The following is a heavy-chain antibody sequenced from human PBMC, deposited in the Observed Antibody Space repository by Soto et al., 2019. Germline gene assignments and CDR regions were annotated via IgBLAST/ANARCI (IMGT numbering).Heavy chain of an antibody. CDR2: ISSSSSYI. D-gene: IGHD2-15*01. J-gene: IGHJ5*02. CDR1: GFTFSSYS. V-gene: IGHV3-21*01. CDR3: ARDLEMSGGSVRFDP. Sequence: EVQLVESGGGLVKPGGSLRLSCAASGFTFSSYSMNWVRQAPGKRLEWVSSISSSSSYIYYADSVKGRFTISRDNAKNSRYLQMNSLRAEDTAVYYCARDLEMSGGSVRFDPWGQGTLVTVSS.